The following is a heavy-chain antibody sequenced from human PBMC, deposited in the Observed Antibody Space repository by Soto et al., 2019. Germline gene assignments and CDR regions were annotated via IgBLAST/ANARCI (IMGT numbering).Heavy chain of an antibody. J-gene: IGHJ5*02. CDR2: IYYNGST. D-gene: IGHD2-15*01. CDR3: ARQRVIPGTPTNWFDP. V-gene: IGHV4-39*01. CDR1: GGSVSSRSYF. Sequence: SETLSLTCTVSGGSVSSRSYFWGWIRQPPGKGLEWIGTIYYNGSTYYNPSLKSRVTSSVDTSRNQFSLKLTSVTASDTALYYCARQRVIPGTPTNWFDPWGQGTLVPSPQ.